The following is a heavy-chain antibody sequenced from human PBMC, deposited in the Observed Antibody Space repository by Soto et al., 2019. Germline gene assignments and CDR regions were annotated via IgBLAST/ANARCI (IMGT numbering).Heavy chain of an antibody. V-gene: IGHV1-69*01. CDR1: ACTFSRYV. CDR3: AREITIFGDNWFDP. J-gene: IGHJ5*02. Sequence: GPSVKVSFRSSACTFSRYVISWVRPAPRQGLEWMGGIIPIFGTANYAQKFQGRVTITADESTSTAYMELSSLRSADTAVYYCAREITIFGDNWFDPRGQGTLVTVSS. D-gene: IGHD3-3*01. CDR2: IIPIFGTA.